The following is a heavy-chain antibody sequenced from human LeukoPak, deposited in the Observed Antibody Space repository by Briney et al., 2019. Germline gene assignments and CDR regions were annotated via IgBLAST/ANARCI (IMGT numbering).Heavy chain of an antibody. CDR3: ARDKREFQVLFRKYYDSMDV. Sequence: GGSLRLSCAASGFTFNNYAMSWIRQAPGKGLEWVSYISSSGSTIYYADSVKGRFTISRDIAKNSLYLQMNSLRAEDTAVYYCARDKREFQVLFRKYYDSMDVWGKGTTVSVSS. CDR1: GFTFNNYA. V-gene: IGHV3-11*04. J-gene: IGHJ6*03. CDR2: ISSSGSTI. D-gene: IGHD3-10*01.